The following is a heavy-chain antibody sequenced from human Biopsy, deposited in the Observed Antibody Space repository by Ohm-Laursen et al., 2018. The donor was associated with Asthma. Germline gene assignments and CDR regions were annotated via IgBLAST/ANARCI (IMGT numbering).Heavy chain of an antibody. Sequence: ASVKVSCKASGYIFTSHAMNWVRQAPGQGLEWMGRINTNTGNPTYAQGFTGRFAFSLDTSASTAYLQISSLKADDTAVYYCARGLLGMDVWGQGTTVTVSS. CDR3: ARGLLGMDV. CDR2: INTNTGNP. J-gene: IGHJ6*02. D-gene: IGHD2-15*01. V-gene: IGHV7-4-1*02. CDR1: GYIFTSHA.